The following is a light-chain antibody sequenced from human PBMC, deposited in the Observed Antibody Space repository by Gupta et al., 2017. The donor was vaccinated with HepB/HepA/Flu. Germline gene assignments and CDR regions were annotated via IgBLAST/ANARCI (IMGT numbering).Light chain of an antibody. V-gene: IGKV1-5*03. CDR1: QSISNW. CDR2: KAS. CDR3: QQDDTVPRT. Sequence: DIQMTQSPSTLSASVGDRVTITCRASQSISNWLAWYQQKPGKAPKLLIYKASSLDSGVPSRFSGSGSETEFTLTISSLKPDDFATYFCQQDDTVPRTFGEGTKVEVK. J-gene: IGKJ4*02.